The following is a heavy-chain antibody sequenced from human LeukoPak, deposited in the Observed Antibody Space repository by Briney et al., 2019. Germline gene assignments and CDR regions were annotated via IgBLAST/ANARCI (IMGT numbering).Heavy chain of an antibody. V-gene: IGHV1-18*01. J-gene: IGHJ4*02. D-gene: IGHD2-2*01. CDR1: GYTFTSYG. Sequence: ASVKVSCKASGYTFTSYGISWVRQAPGQGLEWMGWISAYNGNTNYAQKLQGRVTMTTDTSTSTAYMELRSLRSDDTAVYYCARDLFHCSSTSCKPLYHGYWGQGTLVTVSS. CDR2: ISAYNGNT. CDR3: ARDLFHCSSTSCKPLYHGY.